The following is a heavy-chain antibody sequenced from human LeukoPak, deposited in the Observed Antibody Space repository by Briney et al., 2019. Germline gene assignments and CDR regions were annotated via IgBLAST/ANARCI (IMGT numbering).Heavy chain of an antibody. CDR3: ARHHYDFWSGDYYYYMDV. V-gene: IGHV3-48*03. D-gene: IGHD3-3*01. CDR1: GFTFSSYE. Sequence: GGSLRLSCAASGFTFSSYEMNWVRQAPGKGLEWVSYISSSGSTIYYADSVKGRFTISRDNAKNSLYLQMNSLRAEDTAVYYCARHHYDFWSGDYYYYMDVWGKGTTVTISS. CDR2: ISSSGSTI. J-gene: IGHJ6*03.